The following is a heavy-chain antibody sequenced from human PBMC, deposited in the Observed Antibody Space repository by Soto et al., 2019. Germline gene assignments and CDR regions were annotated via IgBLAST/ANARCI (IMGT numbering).Heavy chain of an antibody. D-gene: IGHD4-17*01. CDR2: TWYDGSNK. Sequence: QVQLVESGGGVVQPGRSLRLSCAASGFTFSSYNMHWVRQAPGRGLEWVAVTWYDGSNKYNADAVKGRFTISRDNSKNTLYLQMNSPRAEDTALYYCARDLGTTTVIIPGYWGHGTLVTVSS. J-gene: IGHJ4*01. V-gene: IGHV3-33*01. CDR1: GFTFSSYN. CDR3: ARDLGTTTVIIPGY.